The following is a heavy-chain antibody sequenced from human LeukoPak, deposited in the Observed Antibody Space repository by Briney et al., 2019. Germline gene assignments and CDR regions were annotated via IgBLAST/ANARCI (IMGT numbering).Heavy chain of an antibody. Sequence: PSETLSLTCTVSGGSISSSSYYWGWIRQPPGKGLEWIGSIYYSGSTNDNPSLKSRVTISVDTSKNQFSLKLSSVTAADTAVYYCARGPAGESSTVTTPYYFDSWGQGTLVTVSS. J-gene: IGHJ4*02. D-gene: IGHD4-17*01. CDR2: IYYSGST. CDR3: ARGPAGESSTVTTPYYFDS. V-gene: IGHV4-39*07. CDR1: GGSISSSSYY.